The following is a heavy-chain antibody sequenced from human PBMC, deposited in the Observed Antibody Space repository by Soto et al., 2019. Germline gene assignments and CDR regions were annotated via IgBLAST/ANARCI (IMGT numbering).Heavy chain of an antibody. CDR2: IMPNGGNA. CDR3: XXXXXXXXWFPLAF. D-gene: IGHD3-10*01. V-gene: IGHV3-30-3*01. CDR1: GFTFSTYA. Sequence: QVQLVESGGGVVQPGSSLRLSCVASGFTFSTYAMDWVRQAPGKGLEWVGVIMPNGGNARYADSVKGRFTISRDNAQXXXXXXXXXXXXXXXXXXXXXXXXXXXXWFPLAFWGQGTLVTVSS. J-gene: IGHJ4*02.